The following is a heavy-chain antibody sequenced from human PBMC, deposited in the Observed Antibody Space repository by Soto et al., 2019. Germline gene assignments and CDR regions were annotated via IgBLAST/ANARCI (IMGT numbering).Heavy chain of an antibody. J-gene: IGHJ4*02. CDR2: INAGNGNT. D-gene: IGHD5-12*01. CDR1: GYTFTNYA. V-gene: IGHV1-3*01. Sequence: QVQLVQSGAEVKKPGASVKVSCKASGYTFTNYAMHWVRQAPGQRLEWMGWINAGNGNTKYSQKFQGRVTMTRDTTASAAYMGLSRLRSEGTAVDYCARVSGYSLSGYWGQVNLFTVSS. CDR3: ARVSGYSLSGY.